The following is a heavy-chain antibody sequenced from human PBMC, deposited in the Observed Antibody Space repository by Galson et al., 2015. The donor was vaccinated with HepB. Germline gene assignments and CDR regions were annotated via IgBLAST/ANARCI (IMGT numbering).Heavy chain of an antibody. CDR2: ISYDGSNK. Sequence: SLRLSCAASGFTFSSYAMHWVRQAPGKGLEWVAVISYDGSNKYYADSVKGRFTISRDNSKNTLYLQMNSLRAEDTAVYYCARDRLTTVTMGVLEYWGQGTLVTVSS. D-gene: IGHD4-17*01. CDR1: GFTFSSYA. V-gene: IGHV3-30*04. J-gene: IGHJ4*02. CDR3: ARDRLTTVTMGVLEY.